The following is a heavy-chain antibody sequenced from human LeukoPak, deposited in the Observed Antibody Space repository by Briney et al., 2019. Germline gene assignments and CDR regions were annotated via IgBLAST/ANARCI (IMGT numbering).Heavy chain of an antibody. D-gene: IGHD2-15*01. Sequence: ASVKVSCKTSGYTFTNYDINWVRQATGQGLEWMGWRNPKSGNTRYAQKFQGRVTITRDNSVGTAYMELSGLTSEDTAVYYCARAEEDVGVPNCAFDFWGQGTLVTVSS. CDR2: RNPKSGNT. CDR1: GYTFTNYD. CDR3: ARAEEDVGVPNCAFDF. V-gene: IGHV1-8*03. J-gene: IGHJ3*01.